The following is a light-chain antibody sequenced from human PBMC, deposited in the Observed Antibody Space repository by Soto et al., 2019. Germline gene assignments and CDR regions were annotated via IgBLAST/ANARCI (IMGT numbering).Light chain of an antibody. CDR3: QQYNSYPWT. Sequence: IVLTQSPGTLSLSPGEGATLSCRASQSVSGSYLAWYQQRPGQAPRLVIYDASRRATGIPDRFSGSGSGTDFTLTIRRLEPEDFATYYCQQYNSYPWTFGQGTKVDVK. V-gene: IGKV3-20*01. J-gene: IGKJ1*01. CDR2: DAS. CDR1: QSVSGSY.